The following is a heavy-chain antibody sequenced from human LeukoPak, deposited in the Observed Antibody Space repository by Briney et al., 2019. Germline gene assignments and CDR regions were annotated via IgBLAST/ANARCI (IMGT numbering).Heavy chain of an antibody. CDR1: GGSISSSSYY. D-gene: IGHD6-6*01. Sequence: SETLSLTCTVSGGSISSSSYYWSWIRQPAGKGLEWIGRIYTSGSTNYNPPLKSRVTISVDTSKNQFSLKLSSVTAADTAVYYCAREMGIAARKFDYWGQGTLVTVSS. CDR3: AREMGIAARKFDY. V-gene: IGHV4-61*02. CDR2: IYTSGST. J-gene: IGHJ4*02.